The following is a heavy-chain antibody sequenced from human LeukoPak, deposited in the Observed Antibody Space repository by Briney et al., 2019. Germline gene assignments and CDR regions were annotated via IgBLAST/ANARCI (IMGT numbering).Heavy chain of an antibody. CDR2: IYHSGST. Sequence: SQTLSLTCTVSGGSISSGGYYWSWIRQPPGKGPEWIGYIYHSGSTYYNPSLKSRVTISVDRSKNQFSLKLSSVTAADTAVYYCARFLAAAGTVDYWGQGTLVTVSS. CDR3: ARFLAAAGTVDY. D-gene: IGHD6-13*01. V-gene: IGHV4-30-2*01. CDR1: GGSISSGGYY. J-gene: IGHJ4*02.